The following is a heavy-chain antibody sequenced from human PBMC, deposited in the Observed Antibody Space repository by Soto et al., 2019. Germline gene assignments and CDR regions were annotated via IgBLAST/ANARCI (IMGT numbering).Heavy chain of an antibody. CDR3: AKDWALTNYDSSGYFDY. Sequence: QVQLVESGGGVVQPGRSLRLSCAASGFTFSSYAMHWVRQAPGKGLEWVAVISFGGDNKYYADSVKGRFTISRDNLKNTLYLQMNSLRAEDTAVYYCAKDWALTNYDSSGYFDYRGQGTLVTVSS. J-gene: IGHJ4*02. V-gene: IGHV3-30-3*01. D-gene: IGHD3-22*01. CDR2: ISFGGDNK. CDR1: GFTFSSYA.